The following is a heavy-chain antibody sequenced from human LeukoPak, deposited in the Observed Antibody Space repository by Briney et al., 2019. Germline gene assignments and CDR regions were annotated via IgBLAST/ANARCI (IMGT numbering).Heavy chain of an antibody. CDR3: AGGPHCGSTSCFLFDP. V-gene: IGHV4-59*12. CDR1: GGSISSYY. CDR2: IYYSGST. J-gene: IGHJ5*02. Sequence: SETLSLTCTVSGGSISSYYWSWTRQPPGKGLEWIGYIYYSGSTYYNPSLKSRVTISVDTSKNQFSLKLSSVTAADTAVYYCAGGPHCGSTSCFLFDPWGQGTLVTVSS. D-gene: IGHD2-2*01.